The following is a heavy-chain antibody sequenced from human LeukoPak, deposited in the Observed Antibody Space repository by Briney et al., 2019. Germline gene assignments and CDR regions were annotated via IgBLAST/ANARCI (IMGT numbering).Heavy chain of an antibody. CDR2: ISSSSSNI. J-gene: IGHJ4*02. CDR1: GFTFSSYS. D-gene: IGHD6-19*01. CDR3: ARDLGGESSGGYIDY. Sequence: GGSLRPSSSAFGFTFSSYSYNGFLQPPGKGLEWFSSISSSSSNINYADSVKGRFTISRDTAKKQLYLQLNSLKAEDTAVYYCARDLGGESSGGYIDYWGQGTLVTVSS. V-gene: IGHV3-21*01.